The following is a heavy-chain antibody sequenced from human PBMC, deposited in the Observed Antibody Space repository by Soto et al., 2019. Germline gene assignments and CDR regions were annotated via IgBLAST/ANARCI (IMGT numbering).Heavy chain of an antibody. J-gene: IGHJ6*02. CDR3: ARLGVGATYYYYYGMDV. CDR1: GGSISSSIYY. Sequence: SETLSLTCTVSGGSISSSIYYGGWIRQPPGKGLEWIGSIFYSGSTYYNPSLKSRVTISVDTSKNQFSLKLSSVTAADTAVYYCARLGVGATYYYYYGMDVWGQGTTVTVSS. V-gene: IGHV4-39*01. D-gene: IGHD1-26*01. CDR2: IFYSGST.